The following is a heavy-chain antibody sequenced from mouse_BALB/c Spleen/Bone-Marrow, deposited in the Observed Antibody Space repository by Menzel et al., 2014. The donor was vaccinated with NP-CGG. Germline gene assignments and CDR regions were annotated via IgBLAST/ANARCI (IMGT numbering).Heavy chain of an antibody. CDR2: INPSTGYT. V-gene: IGHV1-7*01. D-gene: IGHD1-1*01. CDR1: GYTFTSYW. Sequence: VQGVESGAELAKPGASVKMSRKASGYTFTSYWMHWVKQRPGQDLEWIGYINPSTGYTEYNQKFKDKATLTADKSSSTAYMQLSSLTSEDSAVYYCARGYYGSSLVYWGQGTLVTVSA. J-gene: IGHJ3*01. CDR3: ARGYYGSSLVY.